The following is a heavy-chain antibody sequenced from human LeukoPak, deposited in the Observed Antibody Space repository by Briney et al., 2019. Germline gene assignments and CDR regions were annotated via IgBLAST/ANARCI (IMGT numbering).Heavy chain of an antibody. V-gene: IGHV3-23*01. CDR3: ARADY. CDR1: GFTFSVAA. J-gene: IGHJ4*02. CDR2: IGASGEST. Sequence: GGSLRLSCAASGFTFSVAAMTWVRQAPGKGLEWVSLIGASGESTYYADSVKGRFTISRDNSKNTLSLQMNSLRAEDTAVYYCARADYWGQGTLVTVSS.